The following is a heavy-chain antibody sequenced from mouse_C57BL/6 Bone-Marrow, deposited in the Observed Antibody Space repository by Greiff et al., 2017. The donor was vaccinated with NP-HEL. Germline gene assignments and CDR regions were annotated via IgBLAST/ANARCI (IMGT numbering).Heavy chain of an antibody. CDR1: GYSITSGYD. V-gene: IGHV3-1*01. CDR2: ISYSGST. CDR3: ASSGYYGSSYGFAY. D-gene: IGHD1-1*01. J-gene: IGHJ3*01. Sequence: EVQLQESGPGMVKPSQSLSLTCTVTGYSITSGYDWHWIRHFPGNKLEWMGYISYSGSTNYNPSLKSRIPINHDTSKNHFYLKLNSVTTEDTATYYCASSGYYGSSYGFAYWGQGTLVTVSA.